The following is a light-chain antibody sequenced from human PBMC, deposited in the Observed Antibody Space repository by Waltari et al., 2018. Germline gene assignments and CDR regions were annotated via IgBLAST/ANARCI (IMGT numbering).Light chain of an antibody. J-gene: IGLJ3*02. Sequence: QSVLTQPPSASGTPGQRVTISCSGSSSNIGSDTVNWFQHPPGTAPKILIYTANRRPSGVPDRFSGSKSGTSASLAISGLQSEDEADYYCATWDDTLHGCWVFGGGTKLTVL. CDR1: SSNIGSDT. V-gene: IGLV1-44*01. CDR3: ATWDDTLHGCWV. CDR2: TAN.